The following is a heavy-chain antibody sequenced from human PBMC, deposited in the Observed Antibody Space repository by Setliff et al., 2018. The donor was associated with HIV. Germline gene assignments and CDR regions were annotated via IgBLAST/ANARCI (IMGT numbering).Heavy chain of an antibody. J-gene: IGHJ3*02. CDR1: GYTFTGYY. CDR2: INPNSGGT. CDR3: TKDGLAAGARAFDI. D-gene: IGHD6-13*01. V-gene: IGHV1-2*02. Sequence: ASVKVSCKASGYTFTGYYMHWVRQAPGQGLEWMGWINPNSGGTNYAQKFQGRVTMTRDTSISTAYMDLRSLRSDDTAVYYCTKDGLAAGARAFDIWGQGTMVTVSS.